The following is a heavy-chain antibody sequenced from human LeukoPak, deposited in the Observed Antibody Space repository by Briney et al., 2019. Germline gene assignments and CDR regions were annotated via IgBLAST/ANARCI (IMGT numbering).Heavy chain of an antibody. D-gene: IGHD5-12*01. J-gene: IGHJ4*02. V-gene: IGHV1-2*02. CDR3: AREGSGYPY. CDR2: INPNSGGT. CDR1: GYTFTGYY. Sequence: ASVKVSCKASGYTFTGYYMHWVRQAPGQGLEWMGWINPNSGGTNYAQKCQGRVTMTRDTSISTAYMEVSRLTSDDTAVFYCAREGSGYPYWGQGTLVTVSS.